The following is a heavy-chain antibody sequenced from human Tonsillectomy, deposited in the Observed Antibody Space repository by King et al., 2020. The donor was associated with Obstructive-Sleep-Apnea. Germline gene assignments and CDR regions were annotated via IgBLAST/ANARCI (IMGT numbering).Heavy chain of an antibody. Sequence: VQLVESGGGLVQPGESPRLSCAVAGLTYSNPWMSWVRLAPLKGVECVAKIKEDGSDKYYVDAVKGRFTISRDNAKNSLYLQMNSLRVEDTAMYYCVRGGYTYDYWGQGTLVIVSS. CDR3: VRGGYTYDY. CDR2: IKEDGSDK. J-gene: IGHJ4*02. CDR1: GLTYSNPW. D-gene: IGHD5-18*01. V-gene: IGHV3-7*01.